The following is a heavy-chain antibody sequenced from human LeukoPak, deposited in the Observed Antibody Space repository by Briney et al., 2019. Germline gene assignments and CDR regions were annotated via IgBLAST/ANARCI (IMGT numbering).Heavy chain of an antibody. CDR2: IYSGGST. D-gene: IGHD3-9*01. CDR3: ARTTGGDILTGYFDY. CDR1: GFTVSSKY. J-gene: IGHJ4*02. V-gene: IGHV3-66*01. Sequence: GGSLRLSCAASGFTVSSKYMSWVRQAPGKGLEWVSVIYSGGSTHYADSVKGRFTISRDNSKNTLYLQMNSLRAEDMAVYYCARTTGGDILTGYFDYWGQGTLVTVSS.